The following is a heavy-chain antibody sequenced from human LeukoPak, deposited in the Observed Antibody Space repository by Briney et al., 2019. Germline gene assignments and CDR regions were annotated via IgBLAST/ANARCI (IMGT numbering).Heavy chain of an antibody. CDR3: ARPWFGAYYFDY. Sequence: PSETLSLTCTVSGGSISSYYWSWIRQPAGKGLEWIGRIYTSGSTYYNPSLKSRVTISVDTSRSQFSLKLNSVTAADTAVYYCARPWFGAYYFDYWGQGTLVTVSS. CDR2: IYTSGST. D-gene: IGHD3-10*01. V-gene: IGHV4-4*07. CDR1: GGSISSYY. J-gene: IGHJ4*02.